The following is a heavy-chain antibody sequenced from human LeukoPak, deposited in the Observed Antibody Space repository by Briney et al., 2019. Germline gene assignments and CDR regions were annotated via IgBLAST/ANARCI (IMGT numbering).Heavy chain of an antibody. J-gene: IGHJ5*02. CDR2: ISSSGSTI. CDR1: GFTFSDYY. D-gene: IGHD1-1*01. CDR3: AREAGSAYNWFDP. Sequence: GGSLRFSCAASGFTFSDYYMSWIRQAPGKGLEWVSYISSSGSTIYYADSVKGRFTISRDNAKNSLYLQMNSLRAEDTAVYYCAREAGSAYNWFDPWGQGTLVTVSS. V-gene: IGHV3-11*01.